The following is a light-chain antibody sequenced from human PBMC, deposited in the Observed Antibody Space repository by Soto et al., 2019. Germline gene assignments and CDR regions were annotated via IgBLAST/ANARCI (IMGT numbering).Light chain of an antibody. Sequence: EIVLTQSPGPLSLSPGERATLSCRASQSVSSSYLAWYQQKPGQAPRLLIYGASSRATGIPERFSGSGSGTDFTLTISRLEPEDCAVYYCQQYGSSPLTFGGGTKVEIK. CDR3: QQYGSSPLT. J-gene: IGKJ4*01. V-gene: IGKV3-20*01. CDR1: QSVSSSY. CDR2: GAS.